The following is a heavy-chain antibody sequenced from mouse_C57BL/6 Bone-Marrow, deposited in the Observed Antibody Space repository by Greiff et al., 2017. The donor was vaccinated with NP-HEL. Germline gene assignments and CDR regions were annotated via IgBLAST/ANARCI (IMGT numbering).Heavy chain of an antibody. CDR3: ARYSNYLGY. D-gene: IGHD2-5*01. V-gene: IGHV3-6*01. Sequence: ESGPGLVKPSQSLSLTCSVTGYSITSGYYWNWIRQFPGNKLEWMGYISYDGSNNYNPSLKNRISITRDTSKNQFFLKLNSVTTEDTATYYCARYSNYLGYWGQGTTLTVSS. CDR1: GYSITSGYY. CDR2: ISYDGSN. J-gene: IGHJ2*01.